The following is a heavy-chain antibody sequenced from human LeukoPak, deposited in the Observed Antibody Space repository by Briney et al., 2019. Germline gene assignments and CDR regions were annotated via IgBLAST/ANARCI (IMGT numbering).Heavy chain of an antibody. Sequence: ASVKVSCKVSGYTLTELSMHWVRQAPGKGLEWMGGFDPEDGETIYAQKFQGRVTMTTDTSTSTAYMELRSLRSDDTAVYYCARAEGYSYGRTLDYWGQGTLVTVSS. CDR2: FDPEDGET. V-gene: IGHV1-24*01. D-gene: IGHD5-18*01. J-gene: IGHJ4*02. CDR3: ARAEGYSYGRTLDY. CDR1: GYTLTELS.